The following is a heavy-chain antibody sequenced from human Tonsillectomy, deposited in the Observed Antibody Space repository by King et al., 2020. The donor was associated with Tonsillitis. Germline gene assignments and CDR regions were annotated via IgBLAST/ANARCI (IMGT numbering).Heavy chain of an antibody. CDR3: ARDFKGPAEC. CDR2: IYYCGST. CDR1: GCSISSGDYY. J-gene: IGHJ4*02. Sequence: VQLQESGPGLVKPSQTLSLNCTVSGCSISSGDYYWSWVRQPPWKVLECIGDIYYCGSTYHNPPLKSRVTLSVETSKNQLSLKLSSVTAADTAVYYCARDFKGPAECWGQGTLVTVSS. V-gene: IGHV4-30-4*01.